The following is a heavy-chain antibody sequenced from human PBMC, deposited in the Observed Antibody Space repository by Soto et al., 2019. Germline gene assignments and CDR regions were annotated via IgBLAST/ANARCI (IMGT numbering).Heavy chain of an antibody. J-gene: IGHJ6*03. Sequence: GASVKVYCKASGYTFTSYYMHWVRQAPGQGLEWMGIINPSGGSTSYAQKFQGRVTMTRDTSTSTVYMELSSLRSEDTAVYYCATHTMVRGVIDSPSYYYMDVWGKGTTVTVSS. CDR3: ATHTMVRGVIDSPSYYYMDV. D-gene: IGHD3-10*01. CDR2: INPSGGST. CDR1: GYTFTSYY. V-gene: IGHV1-46*01.